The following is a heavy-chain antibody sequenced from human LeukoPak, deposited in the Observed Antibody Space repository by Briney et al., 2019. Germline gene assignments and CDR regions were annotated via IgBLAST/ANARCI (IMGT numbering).Heavy chain of an antibody. CDR1: GYTFTSYG. V-gene: IGHV1-18*01. J-gene: IGHJ4*02. Sequence: GASVKVSCKASGYTFTSYGISWVRQAPGQGLEWMGWISAYNGDTNYAQKLQGRVTMTTDTSTSTAYMELRSLKSDDTAVYYCARDIRLGAAEAGHYWGQGTLVTVSS. D-gene: IGHD1-26*01. CDR2: ISAYNGDT. CDR3: ARDIRLGAAEAGHY.